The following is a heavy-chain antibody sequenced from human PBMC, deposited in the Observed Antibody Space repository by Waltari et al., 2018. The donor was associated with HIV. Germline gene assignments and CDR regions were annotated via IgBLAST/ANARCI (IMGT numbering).Heavy chain of an antibody. J-gene: IGHJ2*01. Sequence: QVQLQESGPGLVKPSQTLSLTCTVSGDSLHSGVFYWTWIRQHPGKGLEWIGYIYYSGSTYYNPSLKSLVTISVDTSKNQFSLRLSSVTAADTAVYYCARVRGRMGDWYFDLWGRGTLVTVSS. CDR3: ARVRGRMGDWYFDL. CDR2: IYYSGST. CDR1: GDSLHSGVFY. V-gene: IGHV4-31*01.